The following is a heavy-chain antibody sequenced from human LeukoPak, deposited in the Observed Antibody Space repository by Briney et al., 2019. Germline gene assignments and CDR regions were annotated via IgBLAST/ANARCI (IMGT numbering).Heavy chain of an antibody. V-gene: IGHV1-8*01. CDR1: GYTFTIYD. CDR3: ARAGLGGVAVAGRLGY. CDR2: MNPNSGNT. Sequence: ASVKVSCKASGYTFTIYDTNWVRQATGQGLEWMGWMNPNSGNTGYAQKFQGRVTMTRNTSISTAYMELSSLRSEDTAVYYCARAGLGGVAVAGRLGYWGQGTLVTVSS. J-gene: IGHJ4*02. D-gene: IGHD6-19*01.